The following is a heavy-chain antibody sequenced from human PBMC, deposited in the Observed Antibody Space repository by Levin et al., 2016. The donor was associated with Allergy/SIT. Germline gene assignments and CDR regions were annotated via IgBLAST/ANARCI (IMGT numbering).Heavy chain of an antibody. D-gene: IGHD4-17*01. Sequence: VRQAPGKGLEWVSSISSSNSYIYYADSVKGRFTISRDNAKNSLYLQMNSLRAEDTAVYYCARDYYGDYFFDYWGQGTLVTVSS. CDR3: ARDYYGDYFFDY. V-gene: IGHV3-21*01. CDR2: ISSSNSYI. J-gene: IGHJ4*02.